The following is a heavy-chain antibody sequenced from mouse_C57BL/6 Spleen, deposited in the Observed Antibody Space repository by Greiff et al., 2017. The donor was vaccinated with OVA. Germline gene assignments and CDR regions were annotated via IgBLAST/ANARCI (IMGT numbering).Heavy chain of an antibody. CDR3: ARSPHYGSTYYFDY. J-gene: IGHJ2*01. CDR2: IDPSDSET. V-gene: IGHV1-52*01. CDR1: GYTFTSYW. D-gene: IGHD1-1*01. Sequence: QVQLQQPGAELVRPGSSVKLSCKASGYTFTSYWMHWVKQRPIQGLEWIGNIDPSDSETHYNQKFKDKATLTVDKSSSTAYMQLSSLTSEDSAVYYCARSPHYGSTYYFDYWGQGTTLTVSS.